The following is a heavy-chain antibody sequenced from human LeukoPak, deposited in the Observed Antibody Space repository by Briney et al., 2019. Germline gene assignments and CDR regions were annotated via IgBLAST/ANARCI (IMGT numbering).Heavy chain of an antibody. D-gene: IGHD5-12*01. Sequence: SETLSLTCAVYDGSFSSYYWSWIRQPPGKGLEWIGEINHSGSTNYNPSLKSRVTISVDTSKNQFSLKLSSVTAADTAVYYCAREGSGYVRNFDYWGQGTLVTVSS. J-gene: IGHJ4*02. V-gene: IGHV4-34*01. CDR3: AREGSGYVRNFDY. CDR2: INHSGST. CDR1: DGSFSSYY.